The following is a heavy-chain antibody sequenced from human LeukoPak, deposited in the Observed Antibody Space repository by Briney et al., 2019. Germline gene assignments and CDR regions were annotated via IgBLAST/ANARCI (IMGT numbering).Heavy chain of an antibody. V-gene: IGHV5-51*01. J-gene: IGHJ4*02. CDR2: MYPRDSDI. Sequence: GESLKISCKGSGYSFTNYWIGWVRQMPGKGLEWMAIMYPRDSDIIYSPSFQGQVTISADKSISIAYLQWSSLQASDTAMYYCARGLRAAAGSAIYYFDNWGQGTLVSVSS. CDR3: ARGLRAAAGSAIYYFDN. D-gene: IGHD6-13*01. CDR1: GYSFTNYW.